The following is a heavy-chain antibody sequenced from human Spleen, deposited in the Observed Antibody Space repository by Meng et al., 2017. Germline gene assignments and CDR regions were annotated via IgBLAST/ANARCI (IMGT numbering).Heavy chain of an antibody. D-gene: IGHD4-23*01. CDR2: ISTSGNNI. CDR1: GFTFSDYY. CDR3: ARGFNDGNSGAFGY. J-gene: IGHJ4*02. V-gene: IGHV3-11*01. Sequence: QVQRVESGGDLVKPGGSLRVACAASGFTFSDYYMSWIRQAPGKGLEWISYISTSGNNIYYTDSVKGRFAISRDNAKNSLYLQMSSLRAEDTAVYYCARGFNDGNSGAFGYWGQGTLVTVSS.